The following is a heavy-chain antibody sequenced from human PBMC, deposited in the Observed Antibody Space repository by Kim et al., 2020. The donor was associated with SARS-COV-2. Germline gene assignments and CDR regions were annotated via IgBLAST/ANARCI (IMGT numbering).Heavy chain of an antibody. V-gene: IGHV3-30*18. CDR1: GFTFSSYG. J-gene: IGHJ4*02. D-gene: IGHD3-3*01. Sequence: GGSLRLSCAASGFTFSSYGMHWVRQAPGKGLEWVAVISYDGSNKYYADSVKGRFTISRDNSKNTLYLQMNSLRAEDTAVYYCAKVLLSAYYDFWTDYWGQGTLVTVSS. CDR3: AKVLLSAYYDFWTDY. CDR2: ISYDGSNK.